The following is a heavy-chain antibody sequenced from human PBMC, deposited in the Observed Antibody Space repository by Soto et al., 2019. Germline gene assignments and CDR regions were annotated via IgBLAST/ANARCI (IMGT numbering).Heavy chain of an antibody. CDR1: VFDFRSYE. CDR3: ARENLSDAIDI. Sequence: PWGSLRVSCESSVFDFRSYEMNWVRQAPGKGLDWVSNIRSNDESIYYADSVKGRVSVSRDNGKNSLFLEMNSLRVDDTAVYYCARENLSDAIDIWGQGTMVTVSS. J-gene: IGHJ3*02. CDR2: IRSNDESI. V-gene: IGHV3-48*03.